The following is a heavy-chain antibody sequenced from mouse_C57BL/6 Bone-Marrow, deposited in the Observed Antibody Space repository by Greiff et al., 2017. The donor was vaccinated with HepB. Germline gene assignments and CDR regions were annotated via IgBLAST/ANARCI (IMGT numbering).Heavy chain of an antibody. V-gene: IGHV5-17*01. D-gene: IGHD1-1*02. CDR2: ISSGSSTI. J-gene: IGHJ4*01. CDR1: GFTFSDYG. Sequence: DVQLQESGGGLVKPGGSLKLSCAASGFTFSDYGMHWVRQAPEKGLEWVAYISSGSSTIYYADTVKGRFTISRDNAKNTLFLQMTSLRSEDTAMYYCARLWRGAMDYWGQGTSVTVAS. CDR3: ARLWRGAMDY.